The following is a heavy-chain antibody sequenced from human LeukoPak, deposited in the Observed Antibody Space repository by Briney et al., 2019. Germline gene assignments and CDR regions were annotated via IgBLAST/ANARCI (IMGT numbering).Heavy chain of an antibody. D-gene: IGHD3-22*01. CDR2: IYYSGST. Sequence: SETLSLTCTVSGDSISSYYWSWIRQPPGKGLEWIGYIYYSGSTNYNPSLKSRVTISVDTSKNQFSLRLSSVTAADTAVYYCARVNYSDSSGTDYWGQGTLVTVSS. CDR1: GDSISSYY. V-gene: IGHV4-59*01. J-gene: IGHJ4*02. CDR3: ARVNYSDSSGTDY.